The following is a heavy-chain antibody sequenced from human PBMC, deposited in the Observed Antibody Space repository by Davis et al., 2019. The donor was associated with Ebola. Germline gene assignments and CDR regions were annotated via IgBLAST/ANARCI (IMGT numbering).Heavy chain of an antibody. CDR3: ARHPGFGEYFSWGV. J-gene: IGHJ6*04. CDR1: GYSFTSYW. Sequence: PAGSLTLSCKGSGYSFTSYWISWVRQMPGKGLEWMGRIDPSDSYTNYSPSFQGHVTISADKSISTAYLQWSSLKASDTAMYYCARHPGFGEYFSWGVWGKGTTVTVSS. V-gene: IGHV5-10-1*01. CDR2: IDPSDSYT. D-gene: IGHD3-10*01.